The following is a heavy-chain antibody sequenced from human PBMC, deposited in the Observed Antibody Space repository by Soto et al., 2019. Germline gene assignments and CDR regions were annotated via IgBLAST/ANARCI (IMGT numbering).Heavy chain of an antibody. CDR3: ARAYSDSWYTVDY. CDR2: ISSSSSYI. V-gene: IGHV3-21*01. Sequence: GGSLRLSCAASRFTFSSYSMNWVRQAPGKGLEWVSSISSSSSYIYYADSVKGRFTISRDNAKNSLYLQMNSLRAEDTAVYYCARAYSDSWYTVDYWGQGTLVTVSS. D-gene: IGHD6-13*01. J-gene: IGHJ4*02. CDR1: RFTFSSYS.